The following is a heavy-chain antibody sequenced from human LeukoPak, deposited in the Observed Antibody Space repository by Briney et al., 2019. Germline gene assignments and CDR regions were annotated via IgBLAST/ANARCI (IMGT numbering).Heavy chain of an antibody. J-gene: IGHJ6*03. CDR2: IYRSGST. Sequence: SETLSLTCTVSGDSISSSPYYWGWIRQPPGKGLEWIGSIYRSGSTYYNPSLKSRVSTSVDTSKNQFSLKLRSVTAADTAVYYCARHPLYCTNGVCRYYYYYMDVWGKGTTVTVSS. D-gene: IGHD2-8*01. CDR1: GDSISSSPYY. CDR3: ARHPLYCTNGVCRYYYYYMDV. V-gene: IGHV4-39*01.